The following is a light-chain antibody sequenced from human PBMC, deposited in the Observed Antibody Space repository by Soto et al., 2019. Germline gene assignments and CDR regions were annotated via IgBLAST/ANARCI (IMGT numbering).Light chain of an antibody. CDR3: QQRSNWPPIT. CDR2: DAS. Sequence: EIVTTQSPATLSVSPGERATLSCMSSQSVSSYLAWYQQKPGQAPRLLIYDASNRATGIPARFSGSGSGTDFTLTISSLEPEDFAVYYCQQRSNWPPITFGQGTRLENK. V-gene: IGKV3-11*01. J-gene: IGKJ5*01. CDR1: QSVSSY.